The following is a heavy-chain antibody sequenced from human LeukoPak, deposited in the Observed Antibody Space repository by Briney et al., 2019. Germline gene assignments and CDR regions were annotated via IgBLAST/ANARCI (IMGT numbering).Heavy chain of an antibody. CDR1: GGSISSYY. J-gene: IGHJ3*02. V-gene: IGHV4-59*01. Sequence: PSETLSLTCIVSGGSISSYYWSWIRQPPGKGLEWIGYIYNSGSTNYNPSLKSRVTISVDTSKNQFSLKLSSVTAADTAVYYCARYDRDAFDIWGQGTMVTVSS. CDR3: ARYDRDAFDI. CDR2: IYNSGST. D-gene: IGHD3-3*01.